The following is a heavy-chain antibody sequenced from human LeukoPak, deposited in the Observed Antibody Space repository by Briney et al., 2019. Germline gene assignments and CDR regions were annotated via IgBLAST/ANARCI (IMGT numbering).Heavy chain of an antibody. J-gene: IGHJ3*02. V-gene: IGHV3-30*18. Sequence: GGSLRLSCAASGFTSSSYGMHWVRQAPGKGLEWVAVISYDGSNIYYVDSVKGRFTISRDNSKNTLYLQMNSLRAEDTAVYYCAKPPDGYNYPDAFDIWGQGTMVTVSS. CDR3: AKPPDGYNYPDAFDI. D-gene: IGHD5-24*01. CDR1: GFTSSSYG. CDR2: ISYDGSNI.